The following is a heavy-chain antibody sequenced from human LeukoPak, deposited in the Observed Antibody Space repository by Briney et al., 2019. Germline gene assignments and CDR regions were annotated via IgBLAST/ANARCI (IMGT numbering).Heavy chain of an antibody. J-gene: IGHJ4*02. V-gene: IGHV3-48*03. CDR3: ARDLPPNY. CDR2: ISGSGNTL. CDR1: GFTFSTYE. Sequence: GGSLRLSCAASGFTFSTYEMNWVRQAPGKGLEWISYISGSGNTLYYADSVKGRFTIARDNAKNSLYLQMNSLRAEDTAVYYCARDLPPNYWGQGTLVIVSS.